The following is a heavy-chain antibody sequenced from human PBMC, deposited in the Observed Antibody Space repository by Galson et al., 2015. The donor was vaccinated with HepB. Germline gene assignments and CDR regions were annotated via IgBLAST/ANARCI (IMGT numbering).Heavy chain of an antibody. J-gene: IGHJ4*02. CDR1: IESFSGYH. V-gene: IGHV4-34*01. Sequence: SETLSLTCAVSIESFSGYHWTFIRQPPGKGLEWIGDINHSGSTNYNPSLKSRVTISVDTSKNQFSLNLSFVTAADTALYYCARGLSRPFQHYFAYWGQAPLVTVSS. CDR2: INHSGST. CDR3: ARGLSRPFQHYFAY. D-gene: IGHD2-2*01.